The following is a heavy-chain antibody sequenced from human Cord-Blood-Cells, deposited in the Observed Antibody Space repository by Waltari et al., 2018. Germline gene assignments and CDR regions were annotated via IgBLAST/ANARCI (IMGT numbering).Heavy chain of an antibody. CDR2: IYYSGST. V-gene: IGHV4-39*01. CDR1: GGSISSSSYY. Sequence: QLQLQESGPGLVKPSETLSLTCTVPGGSISSSSYYWGWIRRPPGKGLEWIGSIYYSGSTYYNPSLKSRVTISVDTSKNQFSLKLSSVTAADTAVYYCARYNWDYYYYYMDVWGKGTTVTVSS. CDR3: ARYNWDYYYYYMDV. D-gene: IGHD1-20*01. J-gene: IGHJ6*03.